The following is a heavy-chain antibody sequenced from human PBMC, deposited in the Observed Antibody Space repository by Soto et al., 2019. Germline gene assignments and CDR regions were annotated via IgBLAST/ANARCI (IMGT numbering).Heavy chain of an antibody. CDR2: IYYSGST. D-gene: IGHD6-19*01. J-gene: IGHJ1*01. V-gene: IGHV4-39*01. CDR1: GGSISSSSYY. Sequence: SETLSLTCTVSGGSISSSSYYWGWIRQPPGKGLEWIGSIYYSGSTYYNPSLKSRVTISVDTSKNQFSLKLSSVTAADTAVYYCARNRSSGWPTHEYFQHWGQGTLVTVSS. CDR3: ARNRSSGWPTHEYFQH.